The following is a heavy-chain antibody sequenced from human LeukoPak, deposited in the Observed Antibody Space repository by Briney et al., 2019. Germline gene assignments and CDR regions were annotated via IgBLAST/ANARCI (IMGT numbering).Heavy chain of an antibody. V-gene: IGHV4-59*01. CDR2: IYYSGST. Sequence: PSETLSLTCTVSGGSINSYYWSWIRQPPGKGLEWIGYIYYSGSTNYNPSLKSRVTISVDTSKNQFSLKLSSVTAADTAVYYCARVGYFGSGNYYNDRGAFDYWGQGTLVTVSS. J-gene: IGHJ4*02. CDR1: GGSINSYY. D-gene: IGHD3-10*01. CDR3: ARVGYFGSGNYYNDRGAFDY.